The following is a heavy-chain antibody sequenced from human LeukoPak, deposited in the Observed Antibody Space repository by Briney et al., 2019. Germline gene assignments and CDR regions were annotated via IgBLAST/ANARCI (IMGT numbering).Heavy chain of an antibody. CDR2: ISGGVGST. CDR1: GFTFRMYA. D-gene: IGHD3-10*01. CDR3: AKQIGRGYDGSGSYDY. Sequence: PGGSLRLSCAASGFTFRMYAMTWVRQAPGKGLEWVSAISGGVGSTYYADSVKGRFTISRDNSKNTLYLQMNSLRAEDTAVYYCAKQIGRGYDGSGSYDYWGQGTLVTVSS. J-gene: IGHJ4*02. V-gene: IGHV3-23*01.